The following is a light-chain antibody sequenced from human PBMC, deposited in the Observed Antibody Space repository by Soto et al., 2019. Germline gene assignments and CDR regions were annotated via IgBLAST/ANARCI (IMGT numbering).Light chain of an antibody. CDR1: SSDVGGSGL. V-gene: IGLV2-23*01. CDR3: CSSGGSPTYV. Sequence: QSVLTQPASLSGSPGQSITISCTGTSSDVGGSGLVSWYQFHPGKAPKLLIFEGFKRPSGISNRFSGSKSGNTASLTISGLKVEDEADYYCCSSGGSPTYVFGTGTKVTVL. CDR2: EGF. J-gene: IGLJ1*01.